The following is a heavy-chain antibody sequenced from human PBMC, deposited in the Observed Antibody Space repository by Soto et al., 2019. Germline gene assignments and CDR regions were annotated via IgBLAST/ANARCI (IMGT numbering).Heavy chain of an antibody. CDR3: WTRTFYYYYYYMDV. CDR2: IKQDGSEK. CDR1: GFTFSSYW. Sequence: GGSLRLSCAASGFTFSSYWMSWVRQAPGKGLEWVANIKQDGSEKYYVDSVKGRFTISRDNAKNSLYLQMNSLRAEDTAVYYCWTRTFYYYYYYMDVWGKGTTVTVSS. J-gene: IGHJ6*03. V-gene: IGHV3-7*01.